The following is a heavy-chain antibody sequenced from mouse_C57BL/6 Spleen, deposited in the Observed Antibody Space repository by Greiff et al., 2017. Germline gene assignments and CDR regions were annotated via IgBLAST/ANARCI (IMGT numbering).Heavy chain of an antibody. CDR3: ARGAYYYGSSPYAMDY. V-gene: IGHV1-64*01. J-gene: IGHJ4*01. CDR2: IHPNSGST. D-gene: IGHD1-1*01. CDR1: GYTFTSYW. Sequence: QVQLQQPGAELVKPGASVKLSCKASGYTFTSYWMHWVKQRPGQGLEWIGMIHPNSGSTNYNEKFKSKATLTVDKSSSTAYMQLSSLTSEDSAVYDCARGAYYYGSSPYAMDYWGQGTSVTVSS.